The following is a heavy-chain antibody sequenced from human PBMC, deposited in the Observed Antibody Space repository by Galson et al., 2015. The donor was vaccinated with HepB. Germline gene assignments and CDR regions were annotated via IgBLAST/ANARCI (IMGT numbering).Heavy chain of an antibody. Sequence: SLRLSCAASGFTFSSYGMHWVRQAPGKGLEWVAVIWYDGSNKYYADSVKGRFTISRDNSKNTLYLQMNSLRAEDTAVYYCAREVVTGYSSFDYWGQGTLVTVSS. J-gene: IGHJ4*02. D-gene: IGHD6-13*01. CDR3: AREVVTGYSSFDY. CDR2: IWYDGSNK. CDR1: GFTFSSYG. V-gene: IGHV3-33*01.